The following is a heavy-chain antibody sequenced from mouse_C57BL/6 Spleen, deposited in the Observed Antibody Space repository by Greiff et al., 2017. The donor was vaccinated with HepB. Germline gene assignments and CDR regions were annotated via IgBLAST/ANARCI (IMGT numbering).Heavy chain of an antibody. Sequence: QVQLQQSGAELVRPGTSVKVSCKASGYAFTNYLIEWVKQRPGQGLEWIGVINPGSGGTNYNEKFKGKATLTADKSSSTAYMQLSSLTSEDSAVYFCARGSYSNYRWDYWGQGTSVTVSS. CDR1: GYAFTNYL. J-gene: IGHJ4*01. CDR3: ARGSYSNYRWDY. CDR2: INPGSGGT. V-gene: IGHV1-54*01. D-gene: IGHD2-5*01.